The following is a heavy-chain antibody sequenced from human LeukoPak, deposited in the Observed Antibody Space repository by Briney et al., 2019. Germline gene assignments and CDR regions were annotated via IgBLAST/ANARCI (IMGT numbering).Heavy chain of an antibody. CDR2: IKQDGSEK. V-gene: IGHV3-7*01. D-gene: IGHD2-2*01. Sequence: GGSLRLSCAASGFTFSSYWMTWVRQAPGKGLEWVANIKQDGSEKYYMDSVKGRFTISRDNAKNSLYLQMNSLRAEDTAVYYCARDFEDIVVVPAAKGAFDIWGQGTMVTVSS. J-gene: IGHJ3*02. CDR1: GFTFSSYW. CDR3: ARDFEDIVVVPAAKGAFDI.